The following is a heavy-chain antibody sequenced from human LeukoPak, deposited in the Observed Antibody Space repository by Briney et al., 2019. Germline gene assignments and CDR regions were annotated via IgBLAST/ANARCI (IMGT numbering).Heavy chain of an antibody. J-gene: IGHJ4*02. D-gene: IGHD3-22*01. CDR2: ISGSGGST. CDR1: GFTFSSYA. Sequence: GGSLRLSCAASGFTFSSYAMSWVRQAPGKGLEWVSAISGSGGSTYYADSVKGRFTISRDNSKNTLYLQMNSLRAEDTAVYYCAKVFLSYYYDSSGCYDYWGQGTLVTVSS. CDR3: AKVFLSYYYDSSGCYDY. V-gene: IGHV3-23*01.